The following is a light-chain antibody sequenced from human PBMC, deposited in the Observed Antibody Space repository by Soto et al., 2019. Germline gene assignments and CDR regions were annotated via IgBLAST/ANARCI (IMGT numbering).Light chain of an antibody. J-gene: IGKJ1*01. V-gene: IGKV3-20*01. CDR2: GAS. Sequence: EIVLTQSPGTLSLSPGERATLSCRASQSLSSSYLAWYQQKPGQAPRLLIYGASSRATGIPDRFSGSGSGTDFALTISRLEPEDFAVYYCQQYASSPATFGQGPKVDIK. CDR3: QQYASSPAT. CDR1: QSLSSSY.